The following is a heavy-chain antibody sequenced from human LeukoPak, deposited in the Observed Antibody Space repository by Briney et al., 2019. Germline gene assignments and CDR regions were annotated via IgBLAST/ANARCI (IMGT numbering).Heavy chain of an antibody. CDR3: AKDGNVPAAPLDY. CDR2: IASDGSST. CDR1: GFTFSSYW. J-gene: IGHJ4*02. Sequence: PGGSLRLSCAASGFTFSSYWMNWVRQAPGKGLVWVSRIASDGSSTTYADSVKGRFSISRDNAKNTLYLQMNSLRAEDTAVYYCAKDGNVPAAPLDYWGQGTLVTVSS. D-gene: IGHD2-2*01. V-gene: IGHV3-74*01.